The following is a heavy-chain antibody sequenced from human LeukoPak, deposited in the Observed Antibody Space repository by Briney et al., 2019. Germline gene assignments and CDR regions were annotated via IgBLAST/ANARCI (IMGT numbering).Heavy chain of an antibody. Sequence: GGSLRLSCAASGFTFSSYAMSWVRQAPGKGLEWVSAISGSGGSTYYADSVKGRFTISRDNSKNTLYLQMNSLRAEDTAVYYCAKDSVVVVPAAPDAFDIWGQGTMVTVSS. CDR3: AKDSVVVVPAAPDAFDI. V-gene: IGHV3-23*01. CDR1: GFTFSSYA. D-gene: IGHD2-2*01. J-gene: IGHJ3*02. CDR2: ISGSGGST.